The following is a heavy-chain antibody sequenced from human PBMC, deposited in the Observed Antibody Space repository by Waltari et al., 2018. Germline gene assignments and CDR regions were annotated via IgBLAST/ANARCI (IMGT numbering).Heavy chain of an antibody. Sequence: QVQLVESGGGVVQPGRSLRLSCAASGFTFSSYAMPWVRQAPGKGLEWVAVISYDGSNKYYADSVKGRFTISRDNSKNTLYLQMNSLRAEDTAVYYCARGVDIVATTPHDYWGQGTLVTVSS. CDR2: ISYDGSNK. D-gene: IGHD5-12*01. J-gene: IGHJ4*02. CDR3: ARGVDIVATTPHDY. V-gene: IGHV3-30-3*01. CDR1: GFTFSSYA.